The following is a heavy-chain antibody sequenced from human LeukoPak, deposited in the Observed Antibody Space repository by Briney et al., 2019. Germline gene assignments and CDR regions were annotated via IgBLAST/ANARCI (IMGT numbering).Heavy chain of an antibody. CDR1: GYTFTDYF. CDR2: INPNIGDA. J-gene: IGHJ4*02. D-gene: IGHD3-22*01. CDR3: ARARGARGKDSSGYLY. V-gene: IGHV1-2*02. Sequence: GASVKVSCKASGYTFTDYFIHWVRQAPGQGLEWMGWINPNIGDASYAQKFQDRVTMTRDRSINTAYMELSRLTSDDTAVYYCARARGARGKDSSGYLYWGQGTLVTVSS.